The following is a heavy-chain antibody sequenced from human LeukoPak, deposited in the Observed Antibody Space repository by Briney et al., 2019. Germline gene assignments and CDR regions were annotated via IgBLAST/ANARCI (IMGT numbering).Heavy chain of an antibody. Sequence: GGSLRLSCAASGFTFSSYGMLWARQAPGKGLEWVAVISYAGSNKYYADSVKGRFTISRDNSKNTLYLQMNSLRAEDTAVYYCARGGARVFDYWGQGTLVTVSS. CDR2: ISYAGSNK. V-gene: IGHV3-30*03. D-gene: IGHD4/OR15-4a*01. CDR3: ARGGARVFDY. J-gene: IGHJ4*02. CDR1: GFTFSSYG.